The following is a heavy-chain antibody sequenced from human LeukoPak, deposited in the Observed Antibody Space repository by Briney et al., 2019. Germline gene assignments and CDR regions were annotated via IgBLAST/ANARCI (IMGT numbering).Heavy chain of an antibody. Sequence: GGSLRLSCAASGFNFSTYVIHWVRQAPGKGLEWVAAISYDGSKKYYADSVKGRFTISRDNSKNTLYLQMNSLRAEDTAVYYCAKGSSRIAAAGSFDYWGQGTLVTVSS. D-gene: IGHD6-13*01. V-gene: IGHV3-30*18. CDR1: GFNFSTYV. CDR2: ISYDGSKK. CDR3: AKGSSRIAAAGSFDY. J-gene: IGHJ4*02.